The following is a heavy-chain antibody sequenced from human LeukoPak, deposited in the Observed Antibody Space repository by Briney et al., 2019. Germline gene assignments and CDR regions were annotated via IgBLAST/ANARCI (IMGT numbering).Heavy chain of an antibody. Sequence: SETLSLTCTVSGGSITGYHWSWIRQPPGKGLEWIGYIYYSGSTNYNPSLKSRVTISVDTSKNQFSLKLSSVTAADTAVYYCARDVLDSSGWYFTDWGQGTLVTVSS. CDR3: ARDVLDSSGWYFTD. CDR1: GGSITGYH. D-gene: IGHD6-19*01. CDR2: IYYSGST. J-gene: IGHJ4*02. V-gene: IGHV4-59*12.